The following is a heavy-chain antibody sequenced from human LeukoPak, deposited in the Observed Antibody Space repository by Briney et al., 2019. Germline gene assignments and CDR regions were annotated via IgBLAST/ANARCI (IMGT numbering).Heavy chain of an antibody. D-gene: IGHD5-24*01. V-gene: IGHV3-74*01. CDR1: GFTFSSYW. CDR3: AKDRRDGYNPNYFDY. CDR2: INSDGSGT. Sequence: GGSLRLSCAASGFTFSSYWMHWVRQAPGKGLVWVSRINSDGSGTSYADSVKGRFTISRDNSKNTLYLQMNSLRAEDTAVYYCAKDRRDGYNPNYFDYWGQGTLVTVSS. J-gene: IGHJ4*02.